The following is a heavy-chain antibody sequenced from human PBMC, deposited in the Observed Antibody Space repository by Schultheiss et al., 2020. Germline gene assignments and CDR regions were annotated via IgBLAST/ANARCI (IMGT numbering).Heavy chain of an antibody. V-gene: IGHV3-30-3*01. CDR1: GFTFSSYA. Sequence: GGSLRLSCAASGFTFSSYAMSWVRQAPGKGLEWVAVISYDGSNKYYADSVKGRFTISRDNSKNTVELQMKSLKADDTAVYYCARYCSSIECYGWFDLWGQGTLVTVSS. J-gene: IGHJ5*02. CDR3: ARYCSSIECYGWFDL. D-gene: IGHD2-2*01. CDR2: ISYDGSNK.